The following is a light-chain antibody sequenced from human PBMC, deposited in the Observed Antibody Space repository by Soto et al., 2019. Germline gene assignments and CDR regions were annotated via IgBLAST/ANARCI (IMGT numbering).Light chain of an antibody. V-gene: IGLV2-11*01. Sequence: QSVLTQPRSVSGSPGQSVTISCTATSSDVGGYNYVSWYQQQPGKAPKLLIYDVSKRPSGVPDRFSGSKSGNTASLTISGLQAEDEADYYCCSYAGSYTWVFGTGTKLTVL. J-gene: IGLJ1*01. CDR2: DVS. CDR3: CSYAGSYTWV. CDR1: SSDVGGYNY.